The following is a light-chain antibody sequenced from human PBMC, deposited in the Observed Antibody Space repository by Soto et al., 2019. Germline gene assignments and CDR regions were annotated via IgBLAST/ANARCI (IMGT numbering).Light chain of an antibody. CDR1: QSISSY. J-gene: IGKJ5*01. CDR3: QPSYSTPIT. CDR2: AAS. Sequence: IQRTQSPSTLSGSVGDRSTITCLASQSISSYLNWYQQKPGKAPKLLIYAASSLQSGVPSRFSGSGSGTDFTLTISSLQPEDFATYYCQPSYSTPITVGQGTRLEIK. V-gene: IGKV1-39*01.